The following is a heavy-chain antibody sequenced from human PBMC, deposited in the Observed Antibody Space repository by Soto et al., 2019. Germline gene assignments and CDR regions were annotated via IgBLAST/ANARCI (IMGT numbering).Heavy chain of an antibody. J-gene: IGHJ4*02. CDR1: GGSFSGYY. Sequence: QVQLQQWGAGLLKPSETLSLTCAVYGGSFSGYYWSWIRQPPGKGREWIGEINHSGSTNYNPSLKSRVTISVDTSKNQFSLKLSSVTAADTAVYYCARGPSPSNWNYHLFDYWGQGTLVTVSS. CDR3: ARGPSPSNWNYHLFDY. V-gene: IGHV4-34*01. CDR2: INHSGST. D-gene: IGHD1-7*01.